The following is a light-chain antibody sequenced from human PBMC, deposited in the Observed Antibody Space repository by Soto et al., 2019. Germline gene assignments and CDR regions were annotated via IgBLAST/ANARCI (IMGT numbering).Light chain of an antibody. CDR2: DAS. CDR3: QQYGSSGYT. J-gene: IGKJ2*01. Sequence: EIVLTQSPGTLSLSPGERATLSCRASQSVSSSYLAWYQQKPGQAPRLLIYDASSRATGIPDRFSGSGSGTDFTLTINRREPEDFAVYYCQQYGSSGYTFGKGTKLEIK. CDR1: QSVSSSY. V-gene: IGKV3-20*01.